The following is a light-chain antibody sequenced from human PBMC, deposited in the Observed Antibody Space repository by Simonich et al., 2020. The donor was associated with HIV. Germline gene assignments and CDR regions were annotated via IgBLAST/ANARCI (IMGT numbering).Light chain of an antibody. J-gene: IGKJ3*01. V-gene: IGKV3-20*01. CDR2: AAS. CDR1: QRVSSNY. Sequence: EIVLTQSPGTLSLSPGERATLSCRASQRVSSNYLAWYQQKPGLAPRLLMYAASSRATGIPDRFSGSGSGTDFTLTISRLGPEDFAVYYCQQYGSSPFTFGPGTKVDIK. CDR3: QQYGSSPFT.